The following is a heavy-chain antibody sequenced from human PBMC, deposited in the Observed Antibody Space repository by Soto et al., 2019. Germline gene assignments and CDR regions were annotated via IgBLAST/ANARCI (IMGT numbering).Heavy chain of an antibody. CDR2: MNPNSGNT. D-gene: IGHD5-12*01. Sequence: QVPLVQSGAEVKKPGASVKVSCKASGYTFTSYDINWVRQATGQGLEWMGWMNPNSGNTGYAQKFQGRVTMTRNTSISTAYMELSSLRSEDTAVYYCARIFEGSGYDAEAPFDYWGQGTLVTVSS. J-gene: IGHJ4*02. V-gene: IGHV1-8*01. CDR1: GYTFTSYD. CDR3: ARIFEGSGYDAEAPFDY.